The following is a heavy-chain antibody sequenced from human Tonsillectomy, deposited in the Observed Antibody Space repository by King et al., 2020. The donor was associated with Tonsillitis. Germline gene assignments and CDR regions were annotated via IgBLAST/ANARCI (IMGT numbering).Heavy chain of an antibody. CDR2: ISYDGTNK. V-gene: IGHV3-30*03. J-gene: IGHJ4*02. Sequence: VQLVEFGGGVVQPGRSLRLSCAASGFTFSSYGMHWVRQAPGKGLEWVAGISYDGTNKYYGDSVKGRFTISRDNSKNTLYLQMNSLRAEDTGVYYCAGEGRVWKTTYFDYWGQGTLVTVSS. CDR3: AGEGRVWKTTYFDY. CDR1: GFTFSSYG. D-gene: IGHD1-1*01.